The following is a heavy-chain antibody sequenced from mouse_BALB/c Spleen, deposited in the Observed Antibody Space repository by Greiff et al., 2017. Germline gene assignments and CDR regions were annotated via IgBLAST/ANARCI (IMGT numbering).Heavy chain of an antibody. V-gene: IGHV8-12*01. CDR2: IYWDDDK. CDR1: GFSLSTSGMG. Sequence: QVTLKESGPGILQPSQTLSLTCSFSGFSLSTSGMGVSWIRQPSGKGLEWLAHIYWDDDKRYNPSLKSRLTISKDTSSNQVFLKITSVDTADTATYYCARIYYGNPYAMDDWGQGTSVTVSS. D-gene: IGHD2-1*01. J-gene: IGHJ4*01. CDR3: ARIYYGNPYAMDD.